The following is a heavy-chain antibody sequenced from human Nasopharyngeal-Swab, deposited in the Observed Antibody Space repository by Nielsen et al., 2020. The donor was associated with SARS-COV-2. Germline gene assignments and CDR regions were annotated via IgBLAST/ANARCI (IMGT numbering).Heavy chain of an antibody. J-gene: IGHJ4*02. CDR2: IRYDGGET. Sequence: GGSLRLSCAASGFTFSNFWMHWVRQAPGKGLVWVSRIRYDGGETTYADSVKGRFTISRDNAKNTLYLQMNSLRAEDTAVYYCARDGGSGSIDYWGQGTLVTVSS. CDR1: GFTFSNFW. CDR3: ARDGGSGSIDY. D-gene: IGHD6-19*01. V-gene: IGHV3-74*01.